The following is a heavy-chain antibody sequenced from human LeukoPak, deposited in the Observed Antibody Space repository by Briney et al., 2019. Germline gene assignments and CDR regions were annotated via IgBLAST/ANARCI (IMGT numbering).Heavy chain of an antibody. CDR2: IYHSGST. J-gene: IGHJ4*02. CDR1: GGSISSGGYY. Sequence: SQTLSLTCTVSGGSISSGGYYWSWIRQPPGKGLEWIGYIYHSGSTYYNPSLKSRVTISVDRSKNQFSLKLSSVTAADTAVYYCARDTGYDFWSGYYLYWGQGTLVTVSS. D-gene: IGHD3-3*01. CDR3: ARDTGYDFWSGYYLY. V-gene: IGHV4-30-2*01.